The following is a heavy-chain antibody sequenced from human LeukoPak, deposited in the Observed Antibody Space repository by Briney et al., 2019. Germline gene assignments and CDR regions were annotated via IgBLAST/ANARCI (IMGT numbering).Heavy chain of an antibody. CDR2: IYYSGST. CDR1: GGSISGYY. J-gene: IGHJ4*02. D-gene: IGHD6-19*01. CDR3: ARDRRYSSGWYGIDY. Sequence: SETLSLTCTVSGGSISGYYWSWIRQPPGKGLEWIGYIYYSGSTNYNPSLKSRVTISVDTSMNQFSLKLSSVTAADTAVYYCARDRRYSSGWYGIDYWGQGTLVTASS. V-gene: IGHV4-59*01.